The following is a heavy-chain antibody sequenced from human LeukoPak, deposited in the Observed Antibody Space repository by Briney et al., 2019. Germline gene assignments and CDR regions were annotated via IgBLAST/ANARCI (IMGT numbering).Heavy chain of an antibody. CDR3: ARTFVDFWSGYYRRDWFDP. V-gene: IGHV1-2*02. Sequence: ASVKVSCKASGYTFTAYYMHWLRQAPGQGLEWMGWINPNSGGTHYAQKFQGRVTMTRDTSISTVYMELSRLRSDDTAMYHCARTFVDFWSGYYRRDWFDPWGQGTLVTVSS. J-gene: IGHJ5*02. CDR2: INPNSGGT. CDR1: GYTFTAYY. D-gene: IGHD3-3*01.